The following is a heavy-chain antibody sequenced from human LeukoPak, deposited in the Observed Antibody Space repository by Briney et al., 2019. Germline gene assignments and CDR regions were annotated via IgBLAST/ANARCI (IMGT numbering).Heavy chain of an antibody. CDR1: GFTFSSYW. CDR2: INTDGSST. J-gene: IGHJ6*03. D-gene: IGHD3-22*01. CDR3: ARGLWGQYYYDSSGNYYMDV. V-gene: IGHV3-74*01. Sequence: PGGSLRLSCAASGFTFSSYWMHWVRQASGKGLVWVSRINTDGSSTSYADSVKGRFTISRDNAKNTLYLQMNSLRAEDTAVYYCARGLWGQYYYDSSGNYYMDVWGKGTTVTVSS.